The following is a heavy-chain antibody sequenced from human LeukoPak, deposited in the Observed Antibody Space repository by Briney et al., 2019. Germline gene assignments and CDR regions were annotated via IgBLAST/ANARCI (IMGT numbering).Heavy chain of an antibody. CDR2: ISSSRSYI. CDR3: ARDVGSGWYCGMDV. V-gene: IGHV3-21*01. CDR1: GFTFSSYS. Sequence: GGSLRLSCAASGFTFSSYSMNWVRQAPGKGLEWVSSISSSRSYIYYADSVKGRFTISRDNAKKSLYLQMNSLRAEDTAVYYCARDVGSGWYCGMDVWGQGTTVTVSS. D-gene: IGHD6-19*01. J-gene: IGHJ6*02.